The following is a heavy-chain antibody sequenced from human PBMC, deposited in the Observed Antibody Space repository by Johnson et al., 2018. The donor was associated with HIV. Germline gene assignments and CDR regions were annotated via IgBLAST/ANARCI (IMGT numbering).Heavy chain of an antibody. J-gene: IGHJ3*02. CDR1: GSTVSSNY. Sequence: QVQLVESGGGLIQPGGSLRLSCAASGSTVSSNYMSWVRQAPGKGLEWVSAISGSGSTIYSADSVKGRFTISRDNAKNSLFLQMNSLRAEDTAVYYCARSKDGSGGICPDAFDIWGQGTMLIVSS. V-gene: IGHV3-11*04. D-gene: IGHD2-15*01. CDR2: ISGSGSTI. CDR3: ARSKDGSGGICPDAFDI.